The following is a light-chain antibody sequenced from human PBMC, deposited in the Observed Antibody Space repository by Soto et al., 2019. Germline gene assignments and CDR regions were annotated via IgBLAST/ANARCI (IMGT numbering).Light chain of an antibody. Sequence: DIQMTQSPSSLSASVGDRVTITCRASQGISNYLAWYQQKPGKVAELLIYAASTLQSGVPSRFSGSGSGTDVTLTISSLQPEDVATYYCQKYNHAPTFGGGTKVEIK. CDR3: QKYNHAPT. J-gene: IGKJ4*01. CDR1: QGISNY. V-gene: IGKV1-27*01. CDR2: AAS.